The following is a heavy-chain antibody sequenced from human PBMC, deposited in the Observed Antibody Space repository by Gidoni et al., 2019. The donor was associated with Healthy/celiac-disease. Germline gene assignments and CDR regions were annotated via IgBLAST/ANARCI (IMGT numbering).Heavy chain of an antibody. Sequence: EVQLVESGGGLVKPGGSLRLSCAASGFPFRSYRLNWVRQAPGKGLEWVSSISSSSSYIYYADSVKGRFTISRDNAKNSLYLQMNSLRAEDTAVYYCARDLSYYDSSGYGDAFDIWGQGTMVTVSS. V-gene: IGHV3-21*01. CDR3: ARDLSYYDSSGYGDAFDI. J-gene: IGHJ3*02. CDR2: ISSSSSYI. CDR1: GFPFRSYR. D-gene: IGHD3-22*01.